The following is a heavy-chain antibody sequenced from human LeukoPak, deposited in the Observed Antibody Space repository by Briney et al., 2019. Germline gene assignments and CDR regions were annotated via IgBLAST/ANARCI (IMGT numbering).Heavy chain of an antibody. Sequence: PGGSLRLSCAASGFTVSSNYMSWVRQAPGKGLEWVSVIYSGGSTYYADSAKGRFTISRDNSKNTLYLQMNSLRAEDTAVYYCASAYIAAAAYYYGMDVWGQGTTVTVSS. CDR2: IYSGGST. J-gene: IGHJ6*02. CDR3: ASAYIAAAAYYYGMDV. V-gene: IGHV3-53*01. D-gene: IGHD6-13*01. CDR1: GFTVSSNY.